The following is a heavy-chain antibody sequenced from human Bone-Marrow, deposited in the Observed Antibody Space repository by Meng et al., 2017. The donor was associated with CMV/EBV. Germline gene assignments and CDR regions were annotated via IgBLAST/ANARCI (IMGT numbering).Heavy chain of an antibody. V-gene: IGHV4-31*02. CDR2: IYYSGST. CDR1: INSGDYY. Sequence: INSGDYYWGWIRQHTGKGLGWIGYIYYSGSTNYNPSLKSRVTISVDTSKNQFSLKLSSVTAADTAVYYCARNPRYCTNGVCHTLVDYWGQGTLVTVSS. CDR3: ARNPRYCTNGVCHTLVDY. J-gene: IGHJ4*02. D-gene: IGHD2-8*01.